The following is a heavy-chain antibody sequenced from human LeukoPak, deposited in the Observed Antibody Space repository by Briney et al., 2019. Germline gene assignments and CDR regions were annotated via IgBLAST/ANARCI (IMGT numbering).Heavy chain of an antibody. CDR3: ARDLYDSGAYSSPIGY. CDR2: ISSSSRYI. CDR1: GFTLSSHS. D-gene: IGHD3-22*01. J-gene: IGHJ4*02. V-gene: IGHV3-21*01. Sequence: GVSLRLSCAAYGFTLSSHSMKWVRQAPGKGLEWVSSISSSSRYIQPADPVKGRFTISRDNAKNSLYLQMNSLRAEDTAVYYCARDLYDSGAYSSPIGYWGQGTLVTVSS.